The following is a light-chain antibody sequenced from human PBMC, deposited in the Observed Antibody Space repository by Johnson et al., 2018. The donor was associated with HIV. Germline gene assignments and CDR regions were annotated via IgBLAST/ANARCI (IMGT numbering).Light chain of an antibody. CDR3: GTWDSSLSAGV. J-gene: IGLJ1*01. CDR2: DNN. V-gene: IGLV1-51*01. CDR1: SSNIGNNY. Sequence: QSVLTQPPSVSAAPGQKVTISCSGSSSNIGNNYVSWYQHLPGTAPKLLTYDNNKRPSGIPDRFSGSKSGTSATLGITGLQTGDAADYYCGTWDSSLSAGVFGTGTKVTVL.